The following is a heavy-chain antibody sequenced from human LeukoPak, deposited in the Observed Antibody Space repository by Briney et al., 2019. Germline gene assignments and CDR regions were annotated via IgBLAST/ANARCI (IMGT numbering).Heavy chain of an antibody. CDR2: TYYSRNT. D-gene: IGHD5-24*01. J-gene: IGHJ4*02. CDR1: GGSISSSANF. V-gene: IGHV4-39*01. Sequence: SETLPLTCTVSGGSISSSANFWGWVRQPPGRGLEWIASTYYSRNTYYNPSLKSRVTISVDTSKNQFSLKLSSVTAADTAVYYCARHEEEDGYNAKTFDYWGQGTLVTVSS. CDR3: ARHEEEDGYNAKTFDY.